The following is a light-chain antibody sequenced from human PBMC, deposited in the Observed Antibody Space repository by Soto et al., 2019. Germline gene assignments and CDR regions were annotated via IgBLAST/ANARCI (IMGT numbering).Light chain of an antibody. CDR3: RVSYHIPQT. J-gene: IGKJ1*01. CDR1: QSISSY. CDR2: AAS. Sequence: VQMNMALSSLSSSIRARDTISCXASQSISSYLNWYQQKPGKAPKLLIYAASSLQSGVPSRFSGSGTGTDFTLIISSRQPEDFVTYYCRVSYHIPQTFAERAKVDIK. V-gene: IGKV1-39*01.